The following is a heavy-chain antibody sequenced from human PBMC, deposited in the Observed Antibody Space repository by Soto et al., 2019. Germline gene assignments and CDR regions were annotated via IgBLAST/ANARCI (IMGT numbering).Heavy chain of an antibody. CDR3: ARQAAAPGIDLWFDP. J-gene: IGHJ5*02. Sequence: QLQLQESGPGLVKPSETLSLTCNVSGGSISSSRSYWAWFRQPPGKELEWIANIFYAGNTYYNPSLRSRGTVYADTAKNQCSLKLESVTAADTAVYYCARQAAAPGIDLWFDPWGQGTLVTVSS. CDR2: IFYAGNT. V-gene: IGHV4-39*01. D-gene: IGHD6-13*01. CDR1: GGSISSSRSY.